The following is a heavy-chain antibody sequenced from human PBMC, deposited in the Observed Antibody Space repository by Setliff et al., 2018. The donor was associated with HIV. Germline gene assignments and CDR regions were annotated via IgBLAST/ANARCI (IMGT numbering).Heavy chain of an antibody. Sequence: GGSLRLSCVASGLPFSYAWMTWVRRAPGKGLEWVGRIKTKTQRGTTDYAAPAKGRFTISRDDSKNTLYLQMNSLKADDTGVYFCATDNGPSYSMDIWGQGTTVTVSS. V-gene: IGHV3-15*01. CDR1: GLPFSYAW. CDR2: IKTKTQRGTT. D-gene: IGHD2-21*01. CDR3: ATDNGPSYSMDI. J-gene: IGHJ6*02.